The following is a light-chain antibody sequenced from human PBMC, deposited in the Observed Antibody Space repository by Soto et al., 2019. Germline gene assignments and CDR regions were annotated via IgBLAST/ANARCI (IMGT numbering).Light chain of an antibody. CDR2: EVS. J-gene: IGLJ1*01. CDR3: SSFTSSGTRV. CDR1: SSDVGGYNY. V-gene: IGLV2-14*01. Sequence: QSALTQPASVSGSPGQSITISCTGTSSDVGGYNYVSWYQQHPGKAPKVMIYEVSNRPSGVSNRFSGSKSGNTASLTISGHQGEDEADYYCSSFTSSGTRVFGTGTKLTVL.